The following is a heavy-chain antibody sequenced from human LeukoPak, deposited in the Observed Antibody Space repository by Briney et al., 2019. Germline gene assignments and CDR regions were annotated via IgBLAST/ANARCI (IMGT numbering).Heavy chain of an antibody. CDR2: ISSGSSTI. D-gene: IGHD3-10*01. V-gene: IGHV3-48*02. J-gene: IGHJ3*02. CDR1: GFTFSSFS. CDR3: ARAGGLLWFGEVLESSVAFHI. Sequence: GGSLRLSCAASGFTFSSFSMNWVRQAQGKGLEWVSYISSGSSTIYYADSVKGRFTISRDNAKNSLYLQVNSLRDEDTAVYYCARAGGLLWFGEVLESSVAFHIWGQGTMVTVSS.